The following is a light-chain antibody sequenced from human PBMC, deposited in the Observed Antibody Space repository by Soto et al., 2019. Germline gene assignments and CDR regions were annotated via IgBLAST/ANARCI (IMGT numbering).Light chain of an antibody. CDR2: KAS. CDR1: QSISSW. V-gene: IGKV1-5*03. CDR3: QQYNSYPVT. Sequence: DIQITQSPSTLSASVGDRVSITCRASQSISSWLAWYQQKPGKAPKLLIYKASSLESGVPSRFSGSGSGTEFTLTISSLQPDDFATYYCQQYNSYPVTFGQGTQ. J-gene: IGKJ1*01.